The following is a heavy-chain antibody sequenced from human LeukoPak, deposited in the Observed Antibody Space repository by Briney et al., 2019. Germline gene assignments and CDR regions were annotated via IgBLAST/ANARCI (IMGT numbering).Heavy chain of an antibody. Sequence: ETLSLTCTVSGGSISSYYWSWIRQPPGKGLEWVSSVSGSGGATYYADSVKGRFTISRDNSKNTLFLQMSSLRVEDTAIYYCAKEGTYYDSNGYYTHWGQGTLVAVSS. V-gene: IGHV3-23*01. J-gene: IGHJ4*02. CDR3: AKEGTYYDSNGYYTH. CDR1: GGSISSYY. D-gene: IGHD3-22*01. CDR2: VSGSGGAT.